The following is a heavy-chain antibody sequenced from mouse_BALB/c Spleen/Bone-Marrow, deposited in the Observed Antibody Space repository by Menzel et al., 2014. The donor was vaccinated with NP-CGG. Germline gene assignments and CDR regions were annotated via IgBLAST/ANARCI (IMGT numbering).Heavy chain of an antibody. V-gene: IGHV7-3*02. Sequence: EVQGVESGGGLVQPGGSLRLSCATSGFTFTDYYMSWVRQPPGKALEWLGFIRKKANGYTTDYSVSVKGRFTISRDNSQSILYLQMNTLRAEDSATYYCARDENYDIYWYFDVWGAGTTVTVSS. CDR1: GFTFTDYY. CDR2: IRKKANGYTT. CDR3: ARDENYDIYWYFDV. D-gene: IGHD1-1*01. J-gene: IGHJ1*01.